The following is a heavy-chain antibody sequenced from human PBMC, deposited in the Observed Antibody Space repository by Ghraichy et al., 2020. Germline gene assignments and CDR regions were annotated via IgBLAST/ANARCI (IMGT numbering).Heavy chain of an antibody. CDR1: GFTFNDYY. Sequence: GGSLRLSCAASGFTFNDYYMSWIRQAPGKGLEWVSDISGSGATIYYADSVKGRFTISRDNAKNSLYLQMNSLRAEDAAVYYCARGEMVRGTFSSGAFNIWGQGTVVTVSS. V-gene: IGHV3-11*01. CDR2: ISGSGATI. D-gene: IGHD3-10*01. J-gene: IGHJ3*02. CDR3: ARGEMVRGTFSSGAFNI.